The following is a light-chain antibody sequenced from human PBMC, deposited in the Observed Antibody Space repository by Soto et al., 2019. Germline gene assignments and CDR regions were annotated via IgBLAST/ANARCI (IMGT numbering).Light chain of an antibody. V-gene: IGLV2-14*04. CDR1: SSDVGGYNY. J-gene: IGLJ1*01. CDR3: SSYTSSSSYV. Sequence: SCTGTSSDVGGYNYVSWYQQHPGKAPKLMIYDVSNRPSGVSNRFSGSKSGNTASLTISGLQAEDEADYYCSSYTSSSSYVFGTGTKVTVL. CDR2: DVS.